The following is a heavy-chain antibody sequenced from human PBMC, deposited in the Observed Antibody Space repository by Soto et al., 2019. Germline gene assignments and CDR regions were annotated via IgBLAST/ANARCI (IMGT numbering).Heavy chain of an antibody. D-gene: IGHD3-3*01. CDR1: GFTFSSYG. Sequence: GGSLRLSCAASGFTFSSYGMHWVRQAPGKGLEWVAVIWYDGSNKYYADSVKGRFTISRDNSKNTLYLQMNSLRAEDTAVYYCAGEGSGTYYDFEPSLDSNHTLNYYYYMDVWGKGTTVTVSS. V-gene: IGHV3-33*01. CDR2: IWYDGSNK. CDR3: AGEGSGTYYDFEPSLDSNHTLNYYYYMDV. J-gene: IGHJ6*03.